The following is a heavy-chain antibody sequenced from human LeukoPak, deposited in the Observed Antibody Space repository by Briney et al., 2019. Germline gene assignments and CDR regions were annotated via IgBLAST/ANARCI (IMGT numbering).Heavy chain of an antibody. CDR2: IYTSGST. D-gene: IGHD3-16*01. CDR1: GFTFSSYS. Sequence: GSLRLSCAASGFTFSSYSMNWVRQAPGKGLEWIGYIYTSGSTNYNPSLKSRVTISVDTSENQFSLKLSSVTAADTAVYYCARHGAYYYYYMDVWGKGTTVTVSS. CDR3: ARHGAYYYYYMDV. V-gene: IGHV4-4*09. J-gene: IGHJ6*03.